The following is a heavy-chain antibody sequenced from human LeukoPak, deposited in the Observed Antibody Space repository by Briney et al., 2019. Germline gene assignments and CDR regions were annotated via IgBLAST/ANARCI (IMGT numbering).Heavy chain of an antibody. CDR2: INHSGST. V-gene: IGHV4-34*01. J-gene: IGHJ6*02. CDR1: GGSFSGYY. CDR3: ARGESLVMTMPQCYGMDV. Sequence: PSETLSLTCAVYGGSFSGYYWSWIRQPPGNGLEWIGEINHSGSTNYNPSLKSRVTISVDTSKNQFSLKLSSVTAADTAVYYCARGESLVMTMPQCYGMDVWGQGTTVTVSS. D-gene: IGHD4/OR15-4a*01.